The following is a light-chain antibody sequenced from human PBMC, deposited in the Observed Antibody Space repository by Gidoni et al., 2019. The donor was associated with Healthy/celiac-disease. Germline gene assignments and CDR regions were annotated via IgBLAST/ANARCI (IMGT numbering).Light chain of an antibody. Sequence: QSALTQPRSVSGSPGQSVTISCTGTSSDVGGYNYVSWYPQHPGKAPTLMIYDVSKRPSGVPDRFSGSKSGNTASLTISGLQAEDEADYYCCSYAGSYTYVFGTGTKVTVL. CDR1: SSDVGGYNY. V-gene: IGLV2-11*01. CDR3: CSYAGSYTYV. CDR2: DVS. J-gene: IGLJ1*01.